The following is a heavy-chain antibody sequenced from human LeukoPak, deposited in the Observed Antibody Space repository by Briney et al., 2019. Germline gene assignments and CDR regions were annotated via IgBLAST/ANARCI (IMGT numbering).Heavy chain of an antibody. CDR3: ARGRFLEWLLNYYFDY. CDR1: GGTFSSYA. Sequence: SVKVSCKASGGTFSSYAISWVRQAPGQGLEWMGGIIPIFGTANYAQKFQGRVTITADESTSTAYMELSSLRSEDTAVYYCARGRFLEWLLNYYFDYWGQGTLVTVSS. J-gene: IGHJ4*02. CDR2: IIPIFGTA. V-gene: IGHV1-69*13. D-gene: IGHD3-3*01.